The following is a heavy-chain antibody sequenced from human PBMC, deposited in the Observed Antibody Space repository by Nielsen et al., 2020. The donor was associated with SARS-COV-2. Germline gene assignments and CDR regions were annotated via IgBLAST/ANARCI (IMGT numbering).Heavy chain of an antibody. D-gene: IGHD3-16*01. Sequence: GSLKISCAASGFTVSRNYMSWVRQAPGKGLAWVSVIHEDGSSYYADSLTGRFTVSRDTSKNTVYLQMNSLSVEDTAVYHCAKRRAVFMLTFGGEGAMDVWGQGTTVSVSS. V-gene: IGHV3-53*05. CDR3: AKRRAVFMLTFGGEGAMDV. CDR1: GFTVSRNY. CDR2: IHEDGSS. J-gene: IGHJ6*02.